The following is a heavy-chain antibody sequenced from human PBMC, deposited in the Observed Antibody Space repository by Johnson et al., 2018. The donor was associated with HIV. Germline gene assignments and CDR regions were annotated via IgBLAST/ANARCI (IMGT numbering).Heavy chain of an antibody. D-gene: IGHD4-17*01. J-gene: IGHJ3*02. CDR3: ARDSTPWGGDYVDYAFDI. Sequence: QVQLVESGGGLVKPGGSLRLSCTTSGFTFSAYYMSWIRQAPGKGLECVSFISSSGSTMSYADSVQGRFTISRDNAKNSLYLQMNSLRAEDTALYYCARDSTPWGGDYVDYAFDIWGQGTMVTVSS. V-gene: IGHV3-11*04. CDR1: GFTFSAYY. CDR2: ISSSGSTM.